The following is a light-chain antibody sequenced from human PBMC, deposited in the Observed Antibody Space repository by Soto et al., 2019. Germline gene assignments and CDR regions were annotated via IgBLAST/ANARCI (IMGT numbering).Light chain of an antibody. J-gene: IGLJ1*01. CDR2: EAS. CDR3: SLYTSENTYA. Sequence: QSVLTQHPSVSGSPGQSVTISCTGASTDFVSYNRVSWYQQPPGTAPKLIIYEASNRPSGVPDRFSGSKSGNTASLTISGLQAADEADYYCSLYTSENTYAFGTGTKVTVL. CDR1: STDFVSYNR. V-gene: IGLV2-18*01.